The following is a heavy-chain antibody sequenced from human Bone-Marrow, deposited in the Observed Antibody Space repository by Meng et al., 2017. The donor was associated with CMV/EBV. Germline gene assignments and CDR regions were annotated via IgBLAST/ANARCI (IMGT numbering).Heavy chain of an antibody. CDR1: GFTFSSYS. D-gene: IGHD5-12*01. Sequence: GGSLRLSCAASGFTFSSYSINWVRQAPGKGLEWVSSITSTSSYIYYADSVKGRFTISRDNSKNTLYLQMNSLRAEDTAVYYCARAAWGGYDPFDYWGQGTLVTVSS. V-gene: IGHV3-21*01. CDR3: ARAAWGGYDPFDY. J-gene: IGHJ4*02. CDR2: ITSTSSYI.